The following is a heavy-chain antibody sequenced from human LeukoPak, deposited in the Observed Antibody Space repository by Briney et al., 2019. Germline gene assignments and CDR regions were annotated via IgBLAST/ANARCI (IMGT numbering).Heavy chain of an antibody. CDR2: IKEDGNDK. CDR1: GFIFSNYW. J-gene: IGHJ4*02. Sequence: GGSLRLSCEATGFIFSNYWMAWVRQAPGKGLEWVANIKEDGNDKNYVVSMEGRFTISRDNAKNSLYLQMNSVRVEDTAVYYCATDAAYGYDRFDHWGQGTQVTVSS. CDR3: ATDAAYGYDRFDH. V-gene: IGHV3-7*01. D-gene: IGHD2-15*01.